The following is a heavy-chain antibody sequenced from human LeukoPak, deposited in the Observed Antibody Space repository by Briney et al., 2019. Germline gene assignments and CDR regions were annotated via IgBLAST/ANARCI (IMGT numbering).Heavy chain of an antibody. V-gene: IGHV4-34*01. D-gene: IGHD1-26*01. CDR1: GGSFSGYY. Sequence: PSETLSLTCAVYGGSFSGYYWSWIRQPPGKGLEWIGEINHSGSTNYNPSLKSRVTISVDTSKNQFSLTLSSVTAADTAVYYCARGLGRGKGAYYFDYWGQGTLVTVSS. J-gene: IGHJ4*02. CDR3: ARGLGRGKGAYYFDY. CDR2: INHSGST.